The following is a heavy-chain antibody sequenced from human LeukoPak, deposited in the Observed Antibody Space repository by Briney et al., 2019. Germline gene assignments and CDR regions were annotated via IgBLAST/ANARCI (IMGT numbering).Heavy chain of an antibody. D-gene: IGHD3-10*01. CDR1: GGSISSYY. Sequence: PSETLSLTCSVSGGSISSYYWSWIRQPPGKGLEWIGYIYYSGSTNYNPSLKSRVTISVDTSKNQLSLKLSSVTAADTAVYYCARGGFGVESGYYYYGMDVWGQGTTVTVS. CDR3: ARGGFGVESGYYYYGMDV. CDR2: IYYSGST. V-gene: IGHV4-59*01. J-gene: IGHJ6*02.